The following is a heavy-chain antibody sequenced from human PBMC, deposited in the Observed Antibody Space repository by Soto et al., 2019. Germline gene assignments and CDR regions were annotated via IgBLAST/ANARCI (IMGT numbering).Heavy chain of an antibody. CDR1: GFTFYDYA. V-gene: IGHV3-43*01. Sequence: EVQLVESGGVVVQPGGSLRLSCAASGFTFYDYAMHWVRQAPGKGLEWVSGLYDVDGSFYADSVRGRFTTSSDSSKTTVYLQMNDLRPDDTAVYYCATWHEREHAYDVWGQGTTVTVSS. D-gene: IGHD1-1*01. CDR3: ATWHEREHAYDV. CDR2: LYDVDGS. J-gene: IGHJ3*01.